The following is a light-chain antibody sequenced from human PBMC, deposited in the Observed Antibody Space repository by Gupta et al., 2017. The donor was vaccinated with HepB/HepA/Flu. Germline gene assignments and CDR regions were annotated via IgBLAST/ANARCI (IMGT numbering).Light chain of an antibody. J-gene: IGLJ1*01. V-gene: IGLV1-40*01. CDR2: GNT. CDR3: QSYDTSLSGYV. CDR1: SSNIGAGYD. Sequence: QAVLTQPPSASGSPAQRVIISCTGTSSNIGAGYDVHWYQQLPGTAPNLLIYGNTNRPSGVPDRFSGSRTGTSASLAITGLQAEDEADYYCQSYDTSLSGYVFGTGTKVTVL.